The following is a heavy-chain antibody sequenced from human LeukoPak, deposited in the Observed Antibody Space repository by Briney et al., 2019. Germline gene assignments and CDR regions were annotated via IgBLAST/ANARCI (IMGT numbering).Heavy chain of an antibody. Sequence: GTSVKVSCKASGFTFTSSAVQWVRQARGQRLEWIGWIVVGSGNTNYAQKFQERVTITRDMSTSTAYMELGSLRSEDTAVYYCAAPRDGVPAALDQFDYWGQGTLVTVSS. V-gene: IGHV1-58*01. J-gene: IGHJ4*02. CDR1: GFTFTSSA. CDR2: IVVGSGNT. D-gene: IGHD2-2*01. CDR3: AAPRDGVPAALDQFDY.